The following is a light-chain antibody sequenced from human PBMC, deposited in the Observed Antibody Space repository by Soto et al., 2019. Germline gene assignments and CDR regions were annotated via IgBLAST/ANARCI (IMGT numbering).Light chain of an antibody. CDR1: QNINSW. CDR2: DAS. CDR3: QQYNSYST. Sequence: DIQMTQSPSTLSASVGDRVTITCRASQNINSWLAWYQHKPGKAPKLLIYDASSLESWVPSRFSGSGSGTEFTLTLNSLQHDDFATYYCQQYNSYSTFGQGTRVEIK. V-gene: IGKV1-5*01. J-gene: IGKJ1*01.